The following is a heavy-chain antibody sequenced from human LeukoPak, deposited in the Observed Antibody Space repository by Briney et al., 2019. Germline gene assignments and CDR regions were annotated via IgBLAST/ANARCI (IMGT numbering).Heavy chain of an antibody. CDR1: GYTFSSYG. CDR3: ARAVRGYSYAYLPY. V-gene: IGHV1-18*01. CDR2: ISAYDGNT. Sequence: AASVTVSCKASGYTFSSYGSSWVRQAPGQGLEWMGWISAYDGNTNYAQKLQGRVTMTTDTSTSTAYMELRSLRSDDTAVYYCARAVRGYSYAYLPYWGQGTLVTVSS. D-gene: IGHD5-18*01. J-gene: IGHJ4*02.